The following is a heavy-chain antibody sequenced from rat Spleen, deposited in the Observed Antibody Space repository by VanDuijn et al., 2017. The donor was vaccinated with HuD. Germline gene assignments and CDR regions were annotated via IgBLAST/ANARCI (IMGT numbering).Heavy chain of an antibody. D-gene: IGHD1-10*01. V-gene: IGHV2-32*01. J-gene: IGHJ2*01. CDR1: GFSLTSHH. CDR2: MWNGGDT. CDR3: ARSYNIWVLGYYFDY. Sequence: QVQLRESGPGLVQPSQTLSLTCTVSGFSLTSHHVHWVRQPPGKGLEWMGVMWNGGDTHYNSVIKSRLNISRDTSKSQVFLKMNSLQTEDTAIYFCARSYNIWVLGYYFDYWGQGVMVTVSS.